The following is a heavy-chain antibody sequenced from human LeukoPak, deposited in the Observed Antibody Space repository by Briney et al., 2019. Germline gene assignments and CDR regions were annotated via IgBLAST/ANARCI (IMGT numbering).Heavy chain of an antibody. V-gene: IGHV1-18*01. D-gene: IGHD3-16*01. Sequence: ASVKVSCKASGYTFTSYGISWVRQAPGQRLEYMGWISGYNGNTNYAQKFQGRVTMTTDTSTSTAYMELRSLRSDDTAVYYCARTSHESVLYWSDPWGQGTLVNVSS. CDR3: ARTSHESVLYWSDP. CDR1: GYTFTSYG. CDR2: ISGYNGNT. J-gene: IGHJ5*02.